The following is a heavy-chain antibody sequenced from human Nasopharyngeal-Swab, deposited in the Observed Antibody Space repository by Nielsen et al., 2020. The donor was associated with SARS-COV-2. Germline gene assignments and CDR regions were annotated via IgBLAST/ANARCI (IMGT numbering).Heavy chain of an antibody. CDR2: ISSDGGA. CDR3: ACLDMYTTGF. J-gene: IGHJ4*02. V-gene: IGHV3-74*01. Sequence: GESLKISCAASGFSISGYWMHWVRQAPGKGLVWVSWISSDGGANYADSATGRFTISRDNAKNSLYLQMSNLRAEDTAVYYCACLDMYTTGFWGQGTLVTVSS. CDR1: GFSISGYW. D-gene: IGHD5-24*01.